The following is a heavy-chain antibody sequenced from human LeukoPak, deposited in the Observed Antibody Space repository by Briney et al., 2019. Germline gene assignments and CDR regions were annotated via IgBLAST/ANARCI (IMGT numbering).Heavy chain of an antibody. Sequence: GGSLRLFCAASGFTFSNAWMSWVRQAPGKGLEWVGRIKSKTDGGTTDYAAPVKGRFTISRDDSKNTLYLQMNSLKTEDTAVYYCTTEITMIVVVISWGQGTLVTVSS. V-gene: IGHV3-15*01. D-gene: IGHD3-22*01. J-gene: IGHJ5*02. CDR3: TTEITMIVVVIS. CDR2: IKSKTDGGTT. CDR1: GFTFSNAW.